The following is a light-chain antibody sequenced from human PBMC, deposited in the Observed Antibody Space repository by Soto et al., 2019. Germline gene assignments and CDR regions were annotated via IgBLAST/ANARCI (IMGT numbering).Light chain of an antibody. J-gene: IGKJ2*01. CDR2: KVS. Sequence: DAVMTQSPLSLSVTLGQPASISRKSSQNLLHSDGDTYLNWFQQRPGQSPRRLIAKVSKRDSGVPDRFSGSGSGSDFTLRISRVEAEDVGIYYCMQATHWPYTFGQGTKLEIK. CDR1: QNLLHSDGDTY. CDR3: MQATHWPYT. V-gene: IGKV2-30*02.